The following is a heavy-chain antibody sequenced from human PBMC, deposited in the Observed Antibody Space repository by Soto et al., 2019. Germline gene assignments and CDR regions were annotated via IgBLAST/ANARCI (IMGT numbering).Heavy chain of an antibody. D-gene: IGHD3-10*01. J-gene: IGHJ4*02. V-gene: IGHV3-15*01. CDR3: TTGPLWFGELFDY. CDR2: IKSKTDGGTT. CDR1: GFTFSNAW. Sequence: GGSLRLSCAASGFTFSNAWMSWVRQAPGKGLEWVGRIKSKTDGGTTDYAAPVKGRFTISRDDSKNTLYLQMNSLKTEDTAVYYCTTGPLWFGELFDYWGQGTLVTVSS.